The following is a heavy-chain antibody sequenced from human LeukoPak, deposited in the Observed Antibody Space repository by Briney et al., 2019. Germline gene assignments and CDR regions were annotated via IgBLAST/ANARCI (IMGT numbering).Heavy chain of an antibody. CDR2: ISAYNGKT. Sequence: ASVKVSCKASGYTFTSYGISWVRQAPGQGLEWMGWISAYNGKTNYAQKLQGRVTMTTDTSTSTAYMELRSLRSDDTAVYYCARSQFDWLEVEEYYCDYWGQGTLVTVSS. CDR1: GYTFTSYG. D-gene: IGHD3-9*01. J-gene: IGHJ4*02. CDR3: ARSQFDWLEVEEYYCDY. V-gene: IGHV1-18*01.